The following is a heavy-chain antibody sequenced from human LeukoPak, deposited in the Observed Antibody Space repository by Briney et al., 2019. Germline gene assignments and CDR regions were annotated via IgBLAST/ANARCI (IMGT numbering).Heavy chain of an antibody. CDR1: GYTVSSNY. Sequence: GASVKVSCKASGYTVSSNYMSWVRQAPGKGLEWVSYISSSGSTIYYADSVKGRFTISRDNAKNSLYLQMNSLRAEDTAVYYCAELGITMIGGVWGKGTTVTISS. J-gene: IGHJ6*04. CDR3: AELGITMIGGV. V-gene: IGHV3-48*04. D-gene: IGHD3-10*02. CDR2: ISSSGSTI.